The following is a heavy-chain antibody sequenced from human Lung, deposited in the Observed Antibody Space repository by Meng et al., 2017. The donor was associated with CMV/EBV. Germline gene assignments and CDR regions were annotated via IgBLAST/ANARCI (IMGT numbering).Heavy chain of an antibody. V-gene: IGHV1-46*01. CDR1: GYTFTNYF. D-gene: IGHD1-26*01. CDR3: AGDSSGSYYGAFDI. J-gene: IGHJ3*02. Sequence: SVXVSXXASGYTFTNYFMHWVRQGPGQGLEWMGVINTGSGSTNYAQKFQGRVSMTRDTSTSTVYMEVSSLRSEDTAVYFCAGDSSGSYYGAFDIWGRGTXVTVAS. CDR2: INTGSGST.